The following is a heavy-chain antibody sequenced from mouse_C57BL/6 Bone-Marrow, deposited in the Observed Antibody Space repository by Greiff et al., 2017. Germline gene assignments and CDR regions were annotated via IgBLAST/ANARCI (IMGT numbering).Heavy chain of an antibody. V-gene: IGHV1-63*01. CDR1: GYTFTNYW. CDR2: IYPGGGYT. J-gene: IGHJ3*01. Sequence: VQLQQSGAELVRPGTSVKMSCKASGYTFTNYWIGWAKQRPGHGLEWIGDIYPGGGYTNYNEKLQGKATLTADKSSSTAYMQFSSLTSEDSASYYCARWDGSSAWFAYWGQGTLVTVSA. D-gene: IGHD1-1*01. CDR3: ARWDGSSAWFAY.